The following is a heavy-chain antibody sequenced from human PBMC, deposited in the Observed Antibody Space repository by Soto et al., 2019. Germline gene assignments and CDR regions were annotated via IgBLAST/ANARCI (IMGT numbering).Heavy chain of an antibody. D-gene: IGHD2-2*01. Sequence: PSETLSLTCAVYGGSFSGYYWSWIRQPPGKGLEWIGEINHSGSTNYNPSLKSRVTISVDTSKNQFSLKLSSVTAADTAVYYCARKGPIPGGYYSNIVVPAAMGWFDPWGQGTLVTVSS. J-gene: IGHJ5*02. V-gene: IGHV4-34*01. CDR3: ARKGPIPGGYYSNIVVPAAMGWFDP. CDR2: INHSGST. CDR1: GGSFSGYY.